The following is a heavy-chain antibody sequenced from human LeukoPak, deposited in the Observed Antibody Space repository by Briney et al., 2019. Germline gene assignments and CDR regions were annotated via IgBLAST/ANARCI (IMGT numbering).Heavy chain of an antibody. CDR3: ARHPRYFLLGGAFDI. Sequence: GESLKISCTGSGYSFTSHWIGWVRQMPGKGLEWMGIIYPGDSDTRYSPSFQGQVTISADKSISTAYLQWSSLKASDTAMYYCARHPRYFLLGGAFDIWGQGTMVTVSS. CDR1: GYSFTSHW. D-gene: IGHD3-9*01. J-gene: IGHJ3*02. CDR2: IYPGDSDT. V-gene: IGHV5-51*01.